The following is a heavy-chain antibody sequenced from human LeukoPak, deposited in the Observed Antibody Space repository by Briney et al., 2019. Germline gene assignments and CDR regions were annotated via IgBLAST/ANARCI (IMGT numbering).Heavy chain of an antibody. CDR1: GGSISSYY. V-gene: IGHV4-4*07. Sequence: PSETLSLTCTVSGGSISSYYWSWIRQPAGKGLEWIGRIYSRGSTNYNPSLKSRVTMSVDTSKNQFSLKLSSVTAADTAVYYCARENDSSGYYYVYAFDIWGQGTMVTVSS. CDR2: IYSRGST. CDR3: ARENDSSGYYYVYAFDI. D-gene: IGHD3-22*01. J-gene: IGHJ3*02.